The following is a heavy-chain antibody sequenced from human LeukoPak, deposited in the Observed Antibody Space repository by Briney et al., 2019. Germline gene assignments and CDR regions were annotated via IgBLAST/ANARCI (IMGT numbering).Heavy chain of an antibody. V-gene: IGHV3-49*04. D-gene: IGHD2-2*01. J-gene: IGHJ4*02. CDR3: TRAPHPRCSSSGCYLDY. CDR1: GFTFGDYA. Sequence: GGSLRLSCSTSGFTFGDYAMSCVREAPGKGLEWVGFIQAKAYGGATKYAASVNGRFSISRDDSQHIANLQMNDLKTEDTAVYYCTRAPHPRCSSSGCYLDYWGQGTLVTVSS. CDR2: IQAKAYGGAT.